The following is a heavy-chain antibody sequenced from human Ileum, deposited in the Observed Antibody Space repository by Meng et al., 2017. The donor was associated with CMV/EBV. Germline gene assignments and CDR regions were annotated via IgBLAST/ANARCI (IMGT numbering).Heavy chain of an antibody. V-gene: IGHV7-4-1*02. CDR3: ARDGLSGRYFDY. D-gene: IGHD1-26*01. CDR2: INTNTGEP. CDR1: GYTFTTNS. Sequence: QVQLVQSGSELKKPGTSVTVSCKASGYTFTTNSLIWVRQAPGQGPEWMGWINTNTGEPMYARDFTGRFVFSLDTSVSTAYLQISSLKAEDTAVYYCARDGLSGRYFDYWGQGTLVTVSS. J-gene: IGHJ4*02.